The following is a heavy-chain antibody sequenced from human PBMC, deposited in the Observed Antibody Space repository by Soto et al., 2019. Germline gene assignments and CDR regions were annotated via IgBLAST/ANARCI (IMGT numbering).Heavy chain of an antibody. CDR2: ISGSGGST. CDR1: GFTFSSYA. CDR3: AKVGLFVVSSVNDY. D-gene: IGHD3-16*01. J-gene: IGHJ4*02. V-gene: IGHV3-23*01. Sequence: PGGSLRLSCAASGFTFSSYAMSWVRQAPGKGLEWVSAISGSGGSTYYADSVKGRFTISRDNSKNTLYLQMNSLRAEDTAVYYSAKVGLFVVSSVNDYWGQGTLVTVSS.